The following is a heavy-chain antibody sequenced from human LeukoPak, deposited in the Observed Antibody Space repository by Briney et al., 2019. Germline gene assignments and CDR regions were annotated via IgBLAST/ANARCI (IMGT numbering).Heavy chain of an antibody. V-gene: IGHV3-30-3*01. D-gene: IGHD1-7*01. CDR1: GFTFSAYA. CDR3: ARVRSINGTFFPFEFDP. CDR2: ISYDGSNK. J-gene: IGHJ5*02. Sequence: PGVSLRLSCAASGFTFSAYAIHWVRQAPGKGLEWVAVISYDGSNKYYADSVKGRFTISRDNSKNTLYLQMNSLRAEDTAVYYCARVRSINGTFFPFEFDPWGQGTLVTVSS.